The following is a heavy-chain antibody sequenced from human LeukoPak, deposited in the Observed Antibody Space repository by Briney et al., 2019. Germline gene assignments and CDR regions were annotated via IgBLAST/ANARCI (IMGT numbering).Heavy chain of an antibody. D-gene: IGHD3-22*01. V-gene: IGHV1-24*01. J-gene: IGHJ3*02. CDR2: FDPEDGET. CDR3: ATAPYYYDSSGYWGAFDI. CDR1: GYTLTELS. Sequence: GASVKVSCKVSGYTLTELSMHWVRQAPGKGLEWMGGFDPEDGETIYAQKFQGRVTMTEDTSTDTAYMELSSLRSEDTAVYYCATAPYYYDSSGYWGAFDIWGQGTMVTVSS.